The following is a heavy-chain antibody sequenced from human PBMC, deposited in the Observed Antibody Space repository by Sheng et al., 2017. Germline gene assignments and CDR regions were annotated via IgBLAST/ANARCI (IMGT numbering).Heavy chain of an antibody. V-gene: IGHV3-33*01. J-gene: IGHJ6*03. CDR2: IWYDGSNK. CDR3: ARDGGSSIGHYYMDV. CDR1: GFTFSSYG. D-gene: IGHD3-16*01. Sequence: QVQLVESGGGVVQPGRSLRLSCAASGFTFSSYGMHWVRQAPVKGLEWVAVIWYDGSNKYYADSVKGRFTISRDNSKNTLYLQMNSLRAEDTAVYYCARDGGSSIGHYYMDVWGQGTTVTVSS.